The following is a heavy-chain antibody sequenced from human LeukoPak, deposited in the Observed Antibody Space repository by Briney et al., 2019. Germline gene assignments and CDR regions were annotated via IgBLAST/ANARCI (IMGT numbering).Heavy chain of an antibody. CDR1: GGSLSGYY. V-gene: IGHV4-34*01. CDR2: INHSGSD. Sequence: PSETLSLTCAVNGGSLSGYYWSWIRQPPGKGLEWIGEINHSGSDNYNPTLKSRVTLSIDTSKNQFSLKLSSVTAADTALYYCARGGFHFYYYMDVWGKGTTVTVSS. J-gene: IGHJ6*03. D-gene: IGHD3-10*01. CDR3: ARGGFHFYYYMDV.